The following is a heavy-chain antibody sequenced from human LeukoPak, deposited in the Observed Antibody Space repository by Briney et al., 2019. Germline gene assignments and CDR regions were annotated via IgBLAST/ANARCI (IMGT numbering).Heavy chain of an antibody. D-gene: IGHD6-19*01. V-gene: IGHV4-59*12. J-gene: IGHJ5*02. CDR2: IYYSGST. CDR1: GGSITSYY. CDR3: ARDVVVAGTGDCFDP. Sequence: SETLSLTCTVSGGSITSYYWNWIRQPPGKGLEWIGYIYYSGSTNYNPSLKRRVTMSVDTSKNQFSLKLSSMTAADTAVYYCARDVVVAGTGDCFDPWGQGTLVIVSS.